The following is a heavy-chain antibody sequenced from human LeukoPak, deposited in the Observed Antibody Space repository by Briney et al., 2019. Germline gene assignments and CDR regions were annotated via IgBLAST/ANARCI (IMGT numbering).Heavy chain of an antibody. CDR3: ARAYYYYYMDV. J-gene: IGHJ6*03. CDR1: GYSFTIYW. V-gene: IGHV5-51*01. CDR2: IYPGDSDT. Sequence: GEALKISCTGSGYSFTIYWIGWVRQMPGKGLEWMGLIYPGDSDTRYSPSSQGQVTISADKSISTAYLQWSSLKASDTAMYYCARAYYYYYMDVWGKGTTVTVSS.